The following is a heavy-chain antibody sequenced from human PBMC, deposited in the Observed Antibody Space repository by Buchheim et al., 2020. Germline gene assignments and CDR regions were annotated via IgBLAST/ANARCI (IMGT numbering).Heavy chain of an antibody. CDR2: IKSKTDGGTT. CDR1: GFTFSSYW. Sequence: EVQLVESGGGLVQPGGSLRLSCAASGFTFSSYWMSWVRQAPGKGLEWVGRIKSKTDGGTTDYAAPVKGRFTISRDDSKNTLYLQMNSLKTEDTAVYYCTTDNVLLWFGELSASWDWGQGTL. J-gene: IGHJ4*02. V-gene: IGHV3-15*01. CDR3: TTDNVLLWFGELSASWD. D-gene: IGHD3-10*01.